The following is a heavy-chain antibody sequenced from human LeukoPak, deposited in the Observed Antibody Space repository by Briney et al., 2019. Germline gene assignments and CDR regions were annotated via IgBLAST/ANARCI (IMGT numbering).Heavy chain of an antibody. Sequence: GGSLRLSCAASGFTFSSYAMSWVRQAPGKGLEWVSAISGSGGSTYYADSVKGRFTISRDNSKNTLYLQMNSLKTEDTAIYYCAKDLTTGTLSFDYWGQGTLVTVSS. CDR2: ISGSGGST. CDR3: AKDLTTGTLSFDY. V-gene: IGHV3-23*01. J-gene: IGHJ4*02. CDR1: GFTFSSYA. D-gene: IGHD1-1*01.